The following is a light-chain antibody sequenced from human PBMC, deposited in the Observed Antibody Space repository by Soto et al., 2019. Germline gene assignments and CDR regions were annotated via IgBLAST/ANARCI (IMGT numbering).Light chain of an antibody. J-gene: IGKJ2*01. CDR1: QSLVHGDGNTY. CDR2: KIS. CDR3: MPVTHFPYT. Sequence: DVVMTQTPLSSPDTLGQPASISCRSSQSLVHGDGNTYLTWLQQRPGQPPRPLIYKISNRFSGVPDRFSGSGAGTDFTLNISRVEVEDVGLYYCMPVTHFPYTFGQGTSLEL. V-gene: IGKV2-24*01.